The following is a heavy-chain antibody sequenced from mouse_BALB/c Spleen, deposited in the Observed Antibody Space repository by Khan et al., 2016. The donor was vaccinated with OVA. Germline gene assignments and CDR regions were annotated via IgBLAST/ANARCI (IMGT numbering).Heavy chain of an antibody. CDR2: IYPGSDNA. D-gene: IGHD2-3*01. CDR3: ARGDGYYVYFDY. J-gene: IGHJ2*01. V-gene: IGHV1-81*01. Sequence: QVQLQQSGPELVKPGASVKMSCKASGYTFTNYVITWVKQRTGQGLEWIGEIYPGSDNAYYNERFKGKATLTADKSSKTTHMQLSSLTYEDSAVYFCARGDGYYVYFDYWGQGTTLTVSS. CDR1: GYTFTNYV.